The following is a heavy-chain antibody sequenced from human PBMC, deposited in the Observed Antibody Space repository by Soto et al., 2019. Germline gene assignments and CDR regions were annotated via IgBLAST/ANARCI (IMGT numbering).Heavy chain of an antibody. CDR2: ISAYNGNT. J-gene: IGHJ4*02. CDR3: ARDLGYYDSSGYFDY. D-gene: IGHD3-22*01. V-gene: IGHV1-18*01. CDR1: GYTFTSYG. Sequence: ASVKVSCKASGYTFTSYGISWVRQAPGQGLEWMGWISAYNGNTNYAQKLQGRVTMTTDTSTSTAYMELRSLRAEDTAVYYCARDLGYYDSSGYFDYWGQGTLVTVS.